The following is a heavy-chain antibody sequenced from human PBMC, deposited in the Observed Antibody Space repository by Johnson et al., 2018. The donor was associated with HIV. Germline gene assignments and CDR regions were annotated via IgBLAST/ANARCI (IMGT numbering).Heavy chain of an antibody. CDR3: ARSVGYYDSSGYYYVDAFDI. J-gene: IGHJ3*02. V-gene: IGHV3-9*01. D-gene: IGHD3-22*01. Sequence: LVESGGGLVQPGRSLRLSCAASGFTFDDYAMHWVRQAPGRGLDWVSGISWNSGSIGYADSVKGRFTISRDNAKNSLYLQMNSLRAEDTALYYCARSVGYYDSSGYYYVDAFDIWGQGTMVTVSS. CDR1: GFTFDDYA. CDR2: ISWNSGSI.